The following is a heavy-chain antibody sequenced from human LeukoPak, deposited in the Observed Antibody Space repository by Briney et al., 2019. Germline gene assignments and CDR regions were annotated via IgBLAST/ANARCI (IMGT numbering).Heavy chain of an antibody. CDR3: VKDRCDRTTCPEV. Sequence: GRSLRLSCTASGFTFSTYAMSWVRQAPGEGLEWVSGISGSGGSTYYTDSVKGRFTNSRDNSKNTLHLQMSSLRAEDTALYYCVKDRCDRTTCPEVWGQGTLVTVSS. CDR1: GFTFSTYA. V-gene: IGHV3-23*01. D-gene: IGHD2-2*01. CDR2: ISGSGGST. J-gene: IGHJ4*02.